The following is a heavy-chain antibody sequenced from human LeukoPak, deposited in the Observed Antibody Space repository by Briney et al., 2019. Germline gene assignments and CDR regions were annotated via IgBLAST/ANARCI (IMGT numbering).Heavy chain of an antibody. D-gene: IGHD3-3*01. Sequence: GGSLRLSCGASGFTFSSHWMTWVRQAPGEGLEFVANIKQDGSEINYADSVKGRFTMSRDNAQNALYLEMNSLRAEDTAVYYCAREKKTEWTTGAFDMWGQGTMVIVSS. CDR2: IKQDGSEI. CDR3: AREKKTEWTTGAFDM. V-gene: IGHV3-7*03. J-gene: IGHJ3*02. CDR1: GFTFSSHW.